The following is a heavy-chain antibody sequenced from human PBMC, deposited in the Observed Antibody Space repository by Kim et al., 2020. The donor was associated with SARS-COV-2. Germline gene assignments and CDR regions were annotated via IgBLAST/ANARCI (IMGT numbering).Heavy chain of an antibody. D-gene: IGHD2-2*01. CDR3: ARDIVEVTNARCFEY. Sequence: ASVKISCKASGYTFTYYYIHWVRQAPGQGLEWMGIINPSVGSATYAQKFKGRVTMTRDTSTSTVYMELSSLRFEDTAVYSCARDIVEVTNARCFEYWGQG. CDR1: GYTFTYYY. V-gene: IGHV1-46*01. CDR2: INPSVGSA. J-gene: IGHJ4*02.